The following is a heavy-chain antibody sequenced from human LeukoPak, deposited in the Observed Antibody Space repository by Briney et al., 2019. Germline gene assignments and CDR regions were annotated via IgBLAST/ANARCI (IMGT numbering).Heavy chain of an antibody. J-gene: IGHJ4*02. CDR1: GFTVSTNY. Sequence: GGSLRLSCAASGFTVSTNYMSWVRQAPGRGLEWVSVIYAGGTTYYADSVRGRFTISRDNSKNTLYLQMNSLRDEDTAVYYCAKDYYGSGVVGYFDYWGQGTLVTVSS. D-gene: IGHD3-10*01. V-gene: IGHV3-53*01. CDR2: IYAGGTT. CDR3: AKDYYGSGVVGYFDY.